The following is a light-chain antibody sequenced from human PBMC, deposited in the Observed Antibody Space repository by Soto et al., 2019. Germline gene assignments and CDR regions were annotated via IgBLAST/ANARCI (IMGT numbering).Light chain of an antibody. Sequence: DIQMTQSPFTLSASVGARVTITCRASQNIYNWLAWYQQKPGKAPKLLIYDVSNLQSGVPSRFSGSGSGTEFTLTISSLQPDDFATYYCQQYHSYWTFGQGTKVDI. J-gene: IGKJ1*01. CDR1: QNIYNW. V-gene: IGKV1-5*01. CDR2: DVS. CDR3: QQYHSYWT.